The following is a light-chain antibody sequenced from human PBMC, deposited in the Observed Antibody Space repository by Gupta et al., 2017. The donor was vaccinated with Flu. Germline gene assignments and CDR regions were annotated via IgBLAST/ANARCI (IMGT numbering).Light chain of an antibody. CDR1: TSDVGGYNY. V-gene: IGLV2-8*01. CDR2: EVT. CDR3: SSYAGGNNLL. Sequence: QSALTQPPSASGSPGQSVTISCTGSTSDVGGYNYVSWYQKYPGKVPKLMIYEVTKRPSGVPDRFSGSKSGNTASLTVSGLQAEDEADYYCSSYAGGNNLLFGGGTKLTVL. J-gene: IGLJ3*02.